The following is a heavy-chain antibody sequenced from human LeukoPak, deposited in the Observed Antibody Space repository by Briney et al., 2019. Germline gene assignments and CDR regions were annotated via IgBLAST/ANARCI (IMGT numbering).Heavy chain of an antibody. V-gene: IGHV3-23*01. CDR2: LSGSGGNT. CDR3: AKGSYYYDSADYFDY. CDR1: GFTFSSYA. D-gene: IGHD3-22*01. J-gene: IGHJ4*02. Sequence: GGSLRLSCAASGFTFSSYAMSWVRQAQGKGLEWVSTLSGSGGNTYYADSVKGRVTISIDNSKNTLYLQMNSWRAEDTAVYHCAKGSYYYDSADYFDYWGQGTLVTVSS.